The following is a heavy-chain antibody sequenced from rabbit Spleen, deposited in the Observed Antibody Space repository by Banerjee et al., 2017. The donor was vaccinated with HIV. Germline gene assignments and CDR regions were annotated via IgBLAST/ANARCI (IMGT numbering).Heavy chain of an antibody. CDR2: IDPIFTGT. Sequence: QEQLVESGGGLVQPGGSLKLSCRASGFDFSSYGVSWVRQAPGKGLEWIGFIDPIFTGTYYANWVNGRFTISSHNAQNTLYLQLNSLTAADTATYFCTRDGAGGSYFALWGPGTLVTVS. CDR1: GFDFSSYG. CDR3: TRDGAGGSYFAL. D-gene: IGHD8-1*01. V-gene: IGHV1S47*01. J-gene: IGHJ4*01.